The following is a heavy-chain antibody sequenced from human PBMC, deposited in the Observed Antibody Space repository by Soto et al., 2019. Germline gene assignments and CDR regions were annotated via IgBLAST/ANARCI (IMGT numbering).Heavy chain of an antibody. Sequence: EVQLVESGGGLVQPGGSLRLSCAASGFTFSSDSMNWVRQAPGKGLEWVSYISSSSSTIYYADSVKGRFTISRDNAKNSLYLQMNSLRDEDTAVYYCAREIMITFGGVIAPAYGMDVWGQGTTVTVSS. CDR2: ISSSSSTI. J-gene: IGHJ6*02. CDR3: AREIMITFGGVIAPAYGMDV. V-gene: IGHV3-48*02. D-gene: IGHD3-16*02. CDR1: GFTFSSDS.